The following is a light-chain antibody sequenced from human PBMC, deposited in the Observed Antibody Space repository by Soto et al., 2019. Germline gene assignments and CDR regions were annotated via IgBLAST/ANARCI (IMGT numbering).Light chain of an antibody. CDR1: SSDVGSHNL. Sequence: QSVLTQPASVSGSPGQSITISCTGNSSDVGSHNLVSWYQQHPGQAPKLMIYDVSKRPLGVSTRFSASKSGNTASLTISGLQAEEEADYYCCSYGGSRAVFGGGTQLTVL. J-gene: IGLJ7*01. V-gene: IGLV2-23*02. CDR2: DVS. CDR3: CSYGGSRAV.